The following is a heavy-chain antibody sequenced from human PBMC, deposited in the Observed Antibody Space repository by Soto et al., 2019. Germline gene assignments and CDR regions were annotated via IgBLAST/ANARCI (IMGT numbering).Heavy chain of an antibody. Sequence: ASVKVSCKASGYTFISYAIHWVRQAPGQRLEWMGWIHAGNGNTKYSQNFQGRVTITRDTSASTVYMELSSLRSEDTAVYYCARAVVTAAQNWFDPWGPGTMVTVYS. CDR2: IHAGNGNT. CDR3: ARAVVTAAQNWFDP. CDR1: GYTFISYA. D-gene: IGHD2-2*01. V-gene: IGHV1-3*01. J-gene: IGHJ5*02.